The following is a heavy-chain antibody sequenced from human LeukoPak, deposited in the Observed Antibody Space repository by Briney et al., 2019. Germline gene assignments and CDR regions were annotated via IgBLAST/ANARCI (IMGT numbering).Heavy chain of an antibody. CDR1: GSTFSSYS. J-gene: IGHJ3*02. V-gene: IGHV3-48*04. CDR2: IRSSSSTI. CDR3: ARDLLSRWAFDI. D-gene: IGHD2/OR15-2a*01. Sequence: GGSLRLSCAVSGSTFSSYSMNWVRQAPGKGLEWVSYIRSSSSTIYYADSVKGRFSISRDNAKNSLYLQMNILRAEDTAVYYCARDLLSRWAFDIWGQVQMVTVSS.